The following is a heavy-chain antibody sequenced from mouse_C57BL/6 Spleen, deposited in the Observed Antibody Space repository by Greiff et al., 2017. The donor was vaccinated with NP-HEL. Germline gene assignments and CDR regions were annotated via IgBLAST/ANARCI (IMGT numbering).Heavy chain of an antibody. Sequence: EVKLMESGGDLVKPGGSLKLSCAASGFTFSSYGMSWVRQTPDKRLEWVATISSGGSYTYYPDSVKGRFTISRDNAKNTLYLQMSSLKSEDTAIYYCARHERYFDYWGQGTTLTVSS. J-gene: IGHJ2*01. CDR3: ARHERYFDY. V-gene: IGHV5-6*01. CDR1: GFTFSSYG. CDR2: ISSGGSYT.